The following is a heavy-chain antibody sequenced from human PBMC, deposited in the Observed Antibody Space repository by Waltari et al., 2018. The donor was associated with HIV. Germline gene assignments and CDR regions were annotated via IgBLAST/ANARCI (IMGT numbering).Heavy chain of an antibody. D-gene: IGHD1-26*01. Sequence: QVQLQESGPGLVKPSETLSLTCTVSGGSISSYSWSWIRQPPGQGLEWIGYIYYSGGTNYNPSLKSRVTISVDTSKNQFSLKLSSVTAADTAVYYCARGGYSGSYRDAFDIWGQGTMVTVSS. CDR2: IYYSGGT. CDR1: GGSISSYS. CDR3: ARGGYSGSYRDAFDI. V-gene: IGHV4-59*01. J-gene: IGHJ3*02.